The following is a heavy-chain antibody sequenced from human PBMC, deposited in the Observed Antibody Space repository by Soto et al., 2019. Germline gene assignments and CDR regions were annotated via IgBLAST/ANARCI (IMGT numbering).Heavy chain of an antibody. D-gene: IGHD3-22*01. J-gene: IGHJ4*02. CDR3: ARVSGYDSSGYYYGKTLKLDY. V-gene: IGHV3-21*01. CDR2: ISSSSSYI. CDR1: GFTFSSYS. Sequence: LRLSCAASGFTFSSYSMNWVRQAPGKGLEWVSSISSSSSYIYYADSVKGRFTISRDNAKNSLYLQMNSLRAEDTAVYYCARVSGYDSSGYYYGKTLKLDYWGQGTLVTVSS.